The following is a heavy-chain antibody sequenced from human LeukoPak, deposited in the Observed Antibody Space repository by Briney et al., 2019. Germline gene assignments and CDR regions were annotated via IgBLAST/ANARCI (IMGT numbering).Heavy chain of an antibody. D-gene: IGHD1-26*01. CDR2: IYTSGST. J-gene: IGHJ4*02. CDR3: ARENSGSYREFDY. V-gene: IGHV4-4*07. Sequence: SETLSLTCTVSGVSISSYYWSWIRQPAGKGLEWIGRIYTSGSTNYNSSLKSRVTMSVDTSKNQFSLKLSSVTAADTAVFYCARENSGSYREFDYWGQGTLVTVSS. CDR1: GVSISSYY.